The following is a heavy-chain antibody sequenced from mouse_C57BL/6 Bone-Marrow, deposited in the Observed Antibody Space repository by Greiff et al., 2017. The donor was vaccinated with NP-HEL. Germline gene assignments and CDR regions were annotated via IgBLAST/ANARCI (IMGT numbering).Heavy chain of an antibody. Sequence: EVQLQQSGTVLARPGASVKMSCKTSGYTFTSYWMHWVKQRPGQGLEWIGAIYPGNSDTSYNQKFKGKAKLTAVTSASTAYMELSSLTNEDSAVYYWTRRGSMMVTTGEAMDYWGQGTSVTVSS. D-gene: IGHD2-3*01. CDR2: IYPGNSDT. J-gene: IGHJ4*01. CDR3: TRRGSMMVTTGEAMDY. CDR1: GYTFTSYW. V-gene: IGHV1-5*01.